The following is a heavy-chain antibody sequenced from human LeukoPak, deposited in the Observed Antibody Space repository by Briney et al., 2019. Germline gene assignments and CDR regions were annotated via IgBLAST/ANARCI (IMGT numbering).Heavy chain of an antibody. D-gene: IGHD5-24*01. CDR2: IYYSGTT. Sequence: SETLSLTCTVSGGSISSSTYYWGWIRQPPGKGLEWIGTIYYSGTTYYNPSLESRVTISVDTSKNQFSLKLSSVTAADTALYYCARHGSHNSSCRGGYNYRLCPIDFWGQGTLVTVSS. V-gene: IGHV4-39*01. CDR3: ARHGSHNSSCRGGYNYRLCPIDF. J-gene: IGHJ4*02. CDR1: GGSISSSTYY.